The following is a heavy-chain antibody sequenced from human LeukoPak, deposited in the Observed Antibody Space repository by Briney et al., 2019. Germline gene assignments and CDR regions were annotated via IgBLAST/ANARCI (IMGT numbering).Heavy chain of an antibody. D-gene: IGHD6-13*01. Sequence: ASVKVSCKASGYTFTSYDINWVRQATGQGLEWMGWMNPNSGNTGYAQKFQGRVTMTRNTSISTAYMELSSLRSEDTAVYYCARRVYSSSWYHYYYMDVWGKGTTVTVSS. CDR2: MNPNSGNT. CDR3: ARRVYSSSWYHYYYMDV. CDR1: GYTFTSYD. J-gene: IGHJ6*03. V-gene: IGHV1-8*01.